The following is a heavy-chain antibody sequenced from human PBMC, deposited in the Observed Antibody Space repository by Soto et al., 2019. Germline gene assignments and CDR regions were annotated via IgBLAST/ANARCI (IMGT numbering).Heavy chain of an antibody. Sequence: GGSLRLSCAASGFTFSSYAMHWVRQAPGKGLEWVAVISYDGSNKYYADSVKGRFTISRDNSKNTLYLQMNSLRAEDTAVYYCARATLTMIAQPVEGIADWGQGTLVTGSS. V-gene: IGHV3-30-3*01. J-gene: IGHJ4*02. CDR2: ISYDGSNK. CDR1: GFTFSSYA. D-gene: IGHD3-22*01. CDR3: ARATLTMIAQPVEGIAD.